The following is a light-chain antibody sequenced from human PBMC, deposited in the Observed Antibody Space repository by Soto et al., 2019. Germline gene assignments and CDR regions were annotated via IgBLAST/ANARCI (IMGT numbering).Light chain of an antibody. J-gene: IGKJ2*02. Sequence: DIQMTQSPSTLSASVGDRVTITCRASQSISSWLAWYQQKPGKAPKLLIYKASSLESGVPSMFSGSGSGTEFTLTISSLQPDDFATYYCQQYNSYPCTFGQGTKLEIK. CDR1: QSISSW. CDR3: QQYNSYPCT. CDR2: KAS. V-gene: IGKV1-5*03.